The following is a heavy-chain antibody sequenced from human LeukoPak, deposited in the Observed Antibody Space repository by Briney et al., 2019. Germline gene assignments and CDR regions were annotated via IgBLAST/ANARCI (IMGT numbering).Heavy chain of an antibody. Sequence: GGSLRLSCAASGFTFGSYAMSWVRQAPGKGLEWVSAISGSGGSAYYADSVEGRFTISRDNSKNTLYLQMNSLRAEDTAVYYCAKDAETTVTGLLDYWGQGTLVTVSS. CDR1: GFTFGSYA. CDR2: ISGSGGSA. D-gene: IGHD4-17*01. V-gene: IGHV3-23*01. CDR3: AKDAETTVTGLLDY. J-gene: IGHJ4*02.